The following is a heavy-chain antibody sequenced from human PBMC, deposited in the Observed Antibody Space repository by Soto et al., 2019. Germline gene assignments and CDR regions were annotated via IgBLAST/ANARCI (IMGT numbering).Heavy chain of an antibody. D-gene: IGHD2-21*01. V-gene: IGHV3-33*01. CDR1: GFTFGAYG. CDR3: ARADCGGQCPCDY. J-gene: IGHJ4*02. CDR2: IWYDGSVK. Sequence: GGSLRLSCAASGFTFGAYGMRWVRQAPGKGLEWVAGIWYDGSVKTYADSVKGRFSISRDNSQNTVYLQMNTLRAGDTAVYYCARADCGGQCPCDYWGQGTLVTVSS.